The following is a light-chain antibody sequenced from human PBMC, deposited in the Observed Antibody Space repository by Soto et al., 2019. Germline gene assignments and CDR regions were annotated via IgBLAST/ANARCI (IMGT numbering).Light chain of an antibody. CDR2: GAS. CDR1: QSVSSTY. J-gene: IGKJ5*01. V-gene: IGKV3-20*01. CDR3: QQYGSSEII. Sequence: EIVLTQSPATLSLSPVEIATLACRASQSVSSTYLAWYQHKPGQAPRLLIYGASSRATGIPARFSGSGSGTDFTLTISSLEPEDFAVFYCQQYGSSEIIFGQGTRLEI.